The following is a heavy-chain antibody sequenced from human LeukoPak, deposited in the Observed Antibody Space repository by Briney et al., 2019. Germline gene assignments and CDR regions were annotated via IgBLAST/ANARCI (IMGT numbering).Heavy chain of an antibody. D-gene: IGHD3-16*01. V-gene: IGHV4-59*08. CDR2: ISYSGST. J-gene: IGHJ3*02. CDR3: VRRGGGGGAFDI. Sequence: SETLSLTCTVSGGSISNYYWSWIRQPPGKGLEWIGYISYSGSTNYNPSLKSRVTISVDTSKNQFSLKLSSVTAADTAVYYCVRRGGGGGAFDIWGQGTMVTFSS. CDR1: GGSISNYY.